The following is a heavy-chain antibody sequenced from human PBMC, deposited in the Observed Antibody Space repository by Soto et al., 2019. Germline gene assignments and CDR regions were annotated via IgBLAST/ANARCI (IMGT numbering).Heavy chain of an antibody. CDR3: LGGKGGPQ. D-gene: IGHD3-16*01. CDR1: DFTFRNYW. V-gene: IGHV3-7*01. CDR2: IKPYGSAT. Sequence: GGSLRLSCATSDFTFRNYWMNWVRQAPGKGLEWVANIKPYGSATNYLDSLKGLFPISRDNVRTSVSLKMNSLRVEDRAVYFCLGGKGGPQGGQGTLFTVSS. J-gene: IGHJ4*02.